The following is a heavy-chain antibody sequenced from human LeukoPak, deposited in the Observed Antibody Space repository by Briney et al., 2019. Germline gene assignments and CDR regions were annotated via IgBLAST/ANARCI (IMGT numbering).Heavy chain of an antibody. Sequence: PSETLSLTCAVYGGSFSGYYWSWIRQPPGKGLEWIGEINHSGSTNYNPSLKSRVTISVDTSKNQFSLKLSSVTAADTAVYYCARHRYYYDSSGYYEHYYYYYYMDVWGKGTTVTISS. CDR1: GGSFSGYY. D-gene: IGHD3-22*01. J-gene: IGHJ6*03. CDR3: ARHRYYYDSSGYYEHYYYYYYMDV. V-gene: IGHV4-34*01. CDR2: INHSGST.